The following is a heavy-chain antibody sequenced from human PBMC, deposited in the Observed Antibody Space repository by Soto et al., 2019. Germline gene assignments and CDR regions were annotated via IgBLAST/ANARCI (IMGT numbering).Heavy chain of an antibody. Sequence: EVQLLESGGGLVQPGGSLRLSCAAPGFTFSSYAMRWVRQAPGEGLEWVSAISGSGGSTYYADSVKGRFTISRDNSKNTLYLQMNSLRAEDTAVYYCAKRGSGSYYDYWGQGTLVTVSS. CDR2: ISGSGGST. V-gene: IGHV3-23*01. J-gene: IGHJ4*02. CDR1: GFTFSSYA. D-gene: IGHD3-10*01. CDR3: AKRGSGSYYDY.